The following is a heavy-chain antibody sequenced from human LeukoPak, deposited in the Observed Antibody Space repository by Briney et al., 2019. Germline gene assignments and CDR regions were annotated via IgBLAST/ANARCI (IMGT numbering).Heavy chain of an antibody. CDR1: GFTFRSYS. D-gene: IGHD2-2*01. CDR3: ARDEDIVVVPADYYYYGMDV. J-gene: IGHJ6*01. Sequence: PGGSLRLSCAASGFTFRSYSMNWVRQAPGKGLEGGAVISYEGSNKFYADSVKGRFTISRDNSKNTLYLQMNSLRAEDTAVSYCARDEDIVVVPADYYYYGMDVWGQGTTVTVSS. V-gene: IGHV3-30*03. CDR2: ISYEGSNK.